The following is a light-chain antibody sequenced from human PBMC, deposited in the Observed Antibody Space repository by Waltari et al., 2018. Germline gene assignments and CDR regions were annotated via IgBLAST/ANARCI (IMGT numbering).Light chain of an antibody. CDR3: QQGNSNPYN. CDR1: HDITTY. J-gene: IGKJ2*01. Sequence: DIQMAQSPSSLSASVGDRVTITCRASHDITTYLNWYQQKPGNAPYLLIKYATNLDSGDPSRVSGSGSWTEFTITITSLQPEDFATYYCQQGNSNPYNFAQGTKVEIK. CDR2: YAT. V-gene: IGKV1-39*01.